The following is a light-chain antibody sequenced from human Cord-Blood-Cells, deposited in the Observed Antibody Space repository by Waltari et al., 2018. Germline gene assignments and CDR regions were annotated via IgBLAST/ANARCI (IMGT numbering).Light chain of an antibody. V-gene: IGLV2-14*01. CDR3: SSYTSSSTLDV. CDR1: SSDVGGYNY. J-gene: IGLJ1*01. Sequence: QAALTQPASVSGSPGRSITLPCTGTSSDVGGYNYVSLYQQHPGKAPKLMIYEVSNRPSGVSNRFSGSKSGNTASLTISGLQAEDEADYYCSSYTSSSTLDVFGTGTKVTVL. CDR2: EVS.